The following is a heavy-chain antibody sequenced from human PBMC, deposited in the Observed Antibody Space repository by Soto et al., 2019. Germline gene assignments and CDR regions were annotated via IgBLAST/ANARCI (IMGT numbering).Heavy chain of an antibody. CDR2: IYHSGST. D-gene: IGHD6-19*01. CDR1: GGSISSSNW. J-gene: IGHJ6*02. V-gene: IGHV4-4*02. Sequence: QVQLQESGPGLVKPSGTLSLTCAVSGGSISSSNWWSWVRQPPGKGLEWIGEIYHSGSTNYNPSLXXXVTTSVDKSKXXFXPXXSSVTAADTAVYYCARGKAEGRGWYVAYYYYGMDVWGQGTTVTVSS. CDR3: ARGKAEGRGWYVAYYYYGMDV.